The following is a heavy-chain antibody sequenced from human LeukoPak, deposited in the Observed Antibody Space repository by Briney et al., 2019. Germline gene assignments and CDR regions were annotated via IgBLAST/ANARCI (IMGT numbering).Heavy chain of an antibody. CDR3: AISGSYYFDY. CDR2: ISGSGGST. V-gene: IGHV3-23*01. CDR1: GFTFSSYA. D-gene: IGHD1-26*01. Sequence: GGSLRLSCAASGFTFSSYAMSWVRQASGKGLEWVSAISGSGGSTYYADSVKGRFTISRDNSKNTLYLQMNSLRAEDTAVYYCAISGSYYFDYWGQGTLVTVSS. J-gene: IGHJ4*02.